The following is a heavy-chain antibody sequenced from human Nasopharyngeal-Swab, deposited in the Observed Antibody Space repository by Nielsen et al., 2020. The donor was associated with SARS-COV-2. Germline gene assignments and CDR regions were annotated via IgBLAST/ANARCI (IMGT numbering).Heavy chain of an antibody. V-gene: IGHV2-5*02. J-gene: IGHJ4*02. Sequence: SGPTLVKPTQTLSLTCTFSGFSLNTDRVAVGWIRQPPGKALEWPALIYWDDDARYSPALRSRLTITKDSSKNRVVLTMTSVDPVDTATYFCAHTFLRIGAAGQNFDYWGPGTLVTVSS. CDR3: AHTFLRIGAAGQNFDY. CDR1: GFSLNTDRVA. D-gene: IGHD6-25*01. CDR2: IYWDDDA.